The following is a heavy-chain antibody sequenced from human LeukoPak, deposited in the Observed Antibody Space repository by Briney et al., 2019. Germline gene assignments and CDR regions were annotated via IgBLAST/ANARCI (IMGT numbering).Heavy chain of an antibody. V-gene: IGHV4-59*08. D-gene: IGHD4-17*01. CDR2: IYYSGST. CDR1: GGSISSYY. Sequence: PSETLSLTCTVSGGSISSYYWSWIRQPPGKGLEWIGYIYYSGSTNYNPSLKSRVTISVDTSKNQFSLKLSSVTAADTAVYYCANTAVTWGSAFDIWGQGTMVTVSS. J-gene: IGHJ3*02. CDR3: ANTAVTWGSAFDI.